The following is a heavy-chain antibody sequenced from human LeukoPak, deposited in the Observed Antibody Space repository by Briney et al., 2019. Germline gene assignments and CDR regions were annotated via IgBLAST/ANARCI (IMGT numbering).Heavy chain of an antibody. J-gene: IGHJ4*02. Sequence: PSETLSLICAVYGGSFSGYYWSWIRQPPGKGLEWIGEINHSGSTNYNPSLKSRVTISVDTSKNQFSLKLSSVTAADTAVYYCARLNVVVVAATHYFDYWGQGTLVTVSS. D-gene: IGHD2-15*01. CDR2: INHSGST. CDR1: GGSFSGYY. V-gene: IGHV4-34*01. CDR3: ARLNVVVVAATHYFDY.